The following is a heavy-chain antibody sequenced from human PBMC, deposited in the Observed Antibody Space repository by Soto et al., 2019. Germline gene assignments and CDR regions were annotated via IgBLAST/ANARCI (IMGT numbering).Heavy chain of an antibody. D-gene: IGHD1-26*01. CDR3: ATYPRGRGYYYGMDV. V-gene: IGHV1-69*12. CDR2: IIPIFGTA. Sequence: QVQLVQSGAEVKKPGSSVKVSCKASGGTFSSYAISWVRQAPGQGLEWMGGIIPIFGTANCAQKFRGRVTIIADESTSTASLELSSLRSEDTAVYYCATYPRGRGYYYGMDVWGQGTTVTVSS. J-gene: IGHJ6*02. CDR1: GGTFSSYA.